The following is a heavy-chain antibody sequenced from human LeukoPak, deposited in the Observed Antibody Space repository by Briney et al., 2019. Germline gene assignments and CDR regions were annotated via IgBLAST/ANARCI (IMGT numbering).Heavy chain of an antibody. J-gene: IGHJ3*02. CDR2: INPNSGGT. Sequence: GASVKASCKASGYTFTGHYMHWVRQAPGQGLEWMGWINPNSGGTNYAQKFQGRVTMTRDTSISTAYMELSRLRSDDTAVYYCARVHYDSSGLKSGAFDIWGQGTMVTVSS. CDR3: ARVHYDSSGLKSGAFDI. CDR1: GYTFTGHY. V-gene: IGHV1-2*02. D-gene: IGHD3-22*01.